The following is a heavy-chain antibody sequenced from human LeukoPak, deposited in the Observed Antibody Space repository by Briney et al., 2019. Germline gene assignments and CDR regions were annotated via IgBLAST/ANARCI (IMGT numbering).Heavy chain of an antibody. CDR2: ISAYTGNT. CDR1: GDTFTSYG. D-gene: IGHD1-26*01. Sequence: GASVKVSCKASGDTFTSYGISWVRQAPGQGLEWMGWISAYTGNTNYAQKLQGRVTMTTDTSTSTAYMELRSLRSDDTAVYYCARDRWDPSGSWEYYYYYMDVWGKGTTVTTSS. J-gene: IGHJ6*03. V-gene: IGHV1-18*01. CDR3: ARDRWDPSGSWEYYYYYMDV.